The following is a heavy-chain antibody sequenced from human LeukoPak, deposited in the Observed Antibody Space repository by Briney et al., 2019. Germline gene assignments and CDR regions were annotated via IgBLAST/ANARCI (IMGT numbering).Heavy chain of an antibody. CDR2: INQVGSDK. J-gene: IGHJ4*02. D-gene: IGHD6-19*01. V-gene: IGHV3-7*05. Sequence: GGSLRLSCAASGFTFSSFWMTWVRQAPGKGLEWVALINQVGSDKYYVDSVKGRFTISRDNAKNSLYLQMNSLRAEDTALYYCARVRTGNGWSFDCWGQGTLVTVSS. CDR1: GFTFSSFW. CDR3: ARVRTGNGWSFDC.